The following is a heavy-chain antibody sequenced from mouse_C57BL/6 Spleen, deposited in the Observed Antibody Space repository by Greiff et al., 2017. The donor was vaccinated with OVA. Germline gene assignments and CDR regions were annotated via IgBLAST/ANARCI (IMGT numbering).Heavy chain of an antibody. CDR1: GFTFSDYY. D-gene: IGHD4-1*02. CDR2: INYDGSST. J-gene: IGHJ1*03. CDR3: ARAPNWDVGYFDV. Sequence: DVKLQESEGGLVQPGSSMKLSCTASGFTFSDYYMAWVRQVPEKGLEWVANINYDGSSTYYLDSLKSRFIISGDNAKNILYLQMSSLKSEDTATYYCARAPNWDVGYFDVWGTGTTVTVSS. V-gene: IGHV5-16*01.